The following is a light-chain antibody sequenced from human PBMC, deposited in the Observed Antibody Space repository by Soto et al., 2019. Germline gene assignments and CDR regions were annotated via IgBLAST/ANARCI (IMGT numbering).Light chain of an antibody. V-gene: IGLV2-14*01. J-gene: IGLJ1*01. CDR3: SSYTSSSTIYV. Sequence: QSALTQPASVSGSPGQSITISCTGTSSDVGGYNYVSWYQQHPGKAPKLMIYEVSNRPSGVSNRFSGSKSGNTASLTISGLQAEDEADYYCSSYTSSSTIYVFGTGTQV. CDR2: EVS. CDR1: SSDVGGYNY.